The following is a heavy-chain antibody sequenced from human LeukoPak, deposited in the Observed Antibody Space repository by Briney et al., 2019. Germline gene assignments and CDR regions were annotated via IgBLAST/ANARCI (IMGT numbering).Heavy chain of an antibody. CDR1: GGSISSSY. D-gene: IGHD3-3*01. CDR2: LFYSGST. Sequence: PSETLSLTCTVSGGSISSSYWSWIRQPPGKGLEWIGCLFYSGSTNYNPSLKSRVTISVDTSKNQFSLKLSSVTAADTAVYYCARDHDCAFDIWGQGTLVTVSS. V-gene: IGHV4-59*01. J-gene: IGHJ3*02. CDR3: ARDHDCAFDI.